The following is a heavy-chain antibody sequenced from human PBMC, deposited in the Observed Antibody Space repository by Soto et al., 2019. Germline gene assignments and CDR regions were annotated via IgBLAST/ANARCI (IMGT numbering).Heavy chain of an antibody. CDR2: INPNSGGT. CDR3: ARDGGSGYYDILTGYSPRGYYYGMDV. J-gene: IGHJ6*02. CDR1: GYTFTGYY. V-gene: IGHV1-2*04. D-gene: IGHD3-9*01. Sequence: GASVKVSCKASGYTFTGYYMHWVRQAPGQGLEWMGWINPNSGGTNYAQKFQGWVTMTRDTSISTAYMELSRLRSDDTAVYYCARDGGSGYYDILTGYSPRGYYYGMDVWGQGTTVTVSS.